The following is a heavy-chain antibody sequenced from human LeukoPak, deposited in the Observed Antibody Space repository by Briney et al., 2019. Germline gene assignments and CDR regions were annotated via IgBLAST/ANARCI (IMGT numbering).Heavy chain of an antibody. CDR2: IYYSGST. V-gene: IGHV4-39*02. D-gene: IGHD3-3*01. J-gene: IGHJ4*02. CDR1: GGSISSSSYY. Sequence: PSETLSLTCTVSGGSISSSSYYWGWIRQPPGKGLEWIGSIYYSGSTYYNPSLKSRVTISVDTSKNQFSLKLSSVTAADTAVYYCAGEALYYDFWSGYWHGGQGTLVTVSS. CDR3: AGEALYYDFWSGYWH.